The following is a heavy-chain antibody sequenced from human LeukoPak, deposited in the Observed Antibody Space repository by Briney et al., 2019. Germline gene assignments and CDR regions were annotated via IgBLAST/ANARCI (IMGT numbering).Heavy chain of an antibody. Sequence: PGGSLRLSCAASGFPVSSNYMSWVRQAPGKGLEWVSVIYSGGSTYYADSVKGRFTISRDNSKNTLYLQMNSLRAEDTAVYYCARGGVDTAMYYFDYWGQGTLVTVSS. CDR2: IYSGGST. CDR3: ARGGVDTAMYYFDY. J-gene: IGHJ4*02. D-gene: IGHD5-18*01. V-gene: IGHV3-53*01. CDR1: GFPVSSNY.